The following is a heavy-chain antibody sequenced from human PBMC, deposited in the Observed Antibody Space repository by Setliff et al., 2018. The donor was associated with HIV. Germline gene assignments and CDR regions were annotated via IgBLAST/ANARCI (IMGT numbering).Heavy chain of an antibody. V-gene: IGHV4-39*02. CDR3: ARLSRSVADSKYYFDY. D-gene: IGHD6-19*01. J-gene: IGHJ4*02. CDR1: GGSISTTSYY. CDR2: IFYSGST. Sequence: KTSETLSLTCTVSGGSISTTSYYWGWIRQPPGKGLEWIGSIFYSGSTYYNPSLKSRVTISVDTSKNHFSLKVSSVTAADTAVYYCARLSRSVADSKYYFDYWGQGTLVTVSS.